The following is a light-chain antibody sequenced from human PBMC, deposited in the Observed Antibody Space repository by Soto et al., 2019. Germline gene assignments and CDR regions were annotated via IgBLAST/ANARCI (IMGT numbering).Light chain of an antibody. CDR2: GAF. J-gene: IGKJ5*01. V-gene: IGKV3D-20*02. CDR3: QQRSNWPS. Sequence: EIVLTQSPGALSVSPGERATRSCRASQSVSNNYLAWYQQKPGQAPRLLIYGAFNRATGIPDRFSGSGSGIDFTLTISRLEPEDFAVYYCQQRSNWPSFGQGTRLEI. CDR1: QSVSNNY.